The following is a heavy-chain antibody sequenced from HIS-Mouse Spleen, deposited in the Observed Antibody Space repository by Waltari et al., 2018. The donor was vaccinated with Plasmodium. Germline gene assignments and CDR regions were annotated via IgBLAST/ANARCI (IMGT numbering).Heavy chain of an antibody. CDR2: IYSGGST. J-gene: IGHJ3*02. CDR1: GFTVSSNY. CDR3: ARGMKSSSSAFDI. Sequence: EVQLVESGGGLIQPGGSLRLSCAASGFTVSSNYMSWVRQAPGKGLEWVSVIYSGGSTYYADSVKGRFTISRDNSKNTLNLQMNSLRAEDTAVYYCARGMKSSSSAFDIWGQGTMVTVSS. V-gene: IGHV3-53*01. D-gene: IGHD6-6*01.